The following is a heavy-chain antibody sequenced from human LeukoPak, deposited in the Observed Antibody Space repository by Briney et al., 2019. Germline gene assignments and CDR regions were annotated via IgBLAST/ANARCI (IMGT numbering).Heavy chain of an antibody. CDR3: TRDVIPYYYMDV. J-gene: IGHJ6*03. Sequence: GGSLRLSRAASGFAVTSNYMSWVRQAPGKGRECVSVTHSVGTTYYADSVRGRFTISRDHSKNTLYLQMNSLRTEETAVYYCTRDVIPYYYMDVWGKGTTVTVSS. V-gene: IGHV3-53*05. CDR2: THSVGTT. D-gene: IGHD2-21*01. CDR1: GFAVTSNY.